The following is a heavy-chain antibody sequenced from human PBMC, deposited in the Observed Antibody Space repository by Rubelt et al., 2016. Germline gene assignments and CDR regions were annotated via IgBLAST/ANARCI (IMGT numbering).Heavy chain of an antibody. Sequence: QVQLQQWGAGLLKPSETLSLTCAVYGGSFSGYYWSWIRQPPGKGLEWIGEINHSGSTNYNPSLKSRVTISVDQSKNQLSLKRSSVTAADTAVYYCASRGRYYGSGSYPPRTGIVDYWGQGTLVTVSS. CDR2: INHSGST. J-gene: IGHJ4*02. D-gene: IGHD3-10*01. V-gene: IGHV4-34*01. CDR3: ASRGRYYGSGSYPPRTGIVDY. CDR1: GGSFSGYY.